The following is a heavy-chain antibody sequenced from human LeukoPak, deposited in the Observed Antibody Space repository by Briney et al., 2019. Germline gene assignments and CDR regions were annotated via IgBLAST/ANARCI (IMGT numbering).Heavy chain of an antibody. CDR1: GFTFSSYE. CDR3: ARDYYYDSSGYAFDI. D-gene: IGHD3-22*01. V-gene: IGHV3-48*03. CDR2: ISSSGSTI. Sequence: GGSLRLSCAASGFTFSSYEMNWVRQAPGKGLEWVSYISSSGSTIYYADSVRGRLTISRDNAKNSLYLQMNSLRAEDTAVYYCARDYYYDSSGYAFDIWGQGTMVTVSS. J-gene: IGHJ3*02.